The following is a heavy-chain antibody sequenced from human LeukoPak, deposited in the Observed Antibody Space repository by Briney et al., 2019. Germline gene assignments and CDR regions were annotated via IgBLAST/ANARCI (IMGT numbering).Heavy chain of an antibody. J-gene: IGHJ6*02. D-gene: IGHD3-3*01. CDR3: ARDPTYDSWSGYYTGMYYYGMDV. CDR2: INHSGST. Sequence: SETLSLTCAVYGGSFSGYYWSWIRQPPGKGLEWIGEINHSGSTNYNPSLKSRVTISVDTSKNQFSLKLSSVTAADTAVYYCARDPTYDSWSGYYTGMYYYGMDVWGQGTTVTVSS. V-gene: IGHV4-34*01. CDR1: GGSFSGYY.